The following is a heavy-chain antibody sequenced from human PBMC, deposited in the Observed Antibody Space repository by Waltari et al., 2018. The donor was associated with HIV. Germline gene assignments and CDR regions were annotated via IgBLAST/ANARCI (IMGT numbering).Heavy chain of an antibody. V-gene: IGHV1-45*02. Sequence: QMQLVQSGAEVKKTGSSVKVSCKASGSTFAYRYLHRGRQAPGQALEWMAWIPSCNGNSRSASKCEDRVTMSRDTAMCTAFMELRSLRSEDTAMYYCAMGTGGHPAPVYAFDIWGQGTMVTVSS. CDR2: IPSCNGNS. CDR1: GSTFAYRY. D-gene: IGHD7-27*01. CDR3: AMGTGGHPAPVYAFDI. J-gene: IGHJ3*02.